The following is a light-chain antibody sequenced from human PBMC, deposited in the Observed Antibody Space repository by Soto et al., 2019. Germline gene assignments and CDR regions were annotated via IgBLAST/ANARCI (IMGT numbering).Light chain of an antibody. CDR1: QSLSSNS. V-gene: IGKV3-20*01. CDR3: QQYGTSPYT. Sequence: EIVLTQSPGTLSLSPGERVTLSCGASQSLSSNSLAWYQQKPGQAPRLLIYGASSRATGIPDRFSGSGSGTDFTLTISRLEPKDFAVYYCQQYGTSPYTFGQGTKLEIK. CDR2: GAS. J-gene: IGKJ2*01.